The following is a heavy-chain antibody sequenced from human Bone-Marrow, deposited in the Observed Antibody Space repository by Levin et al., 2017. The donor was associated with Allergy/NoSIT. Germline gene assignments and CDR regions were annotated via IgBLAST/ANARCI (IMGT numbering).Heavy chain of an antibody. Sequence: PGGSLRLSCAASGFTFSTSGMHWVRQAPGKGLEWVALIWYDGSNTDYADSVRGRFTISRDNSQNTVDLQMNSLRGEDTAVYYCARDIKWGGYPYGVFDYWGQGTLVSVSS. CDR3: ARDIKWGGYPYGVFDY. J-gene: IGHJ4*02. CDR2: IWYDGSNT. D-gene: IGHD5-18*01. CDR1: GFTFSTSG. V-gene: IGHV3-33*01.